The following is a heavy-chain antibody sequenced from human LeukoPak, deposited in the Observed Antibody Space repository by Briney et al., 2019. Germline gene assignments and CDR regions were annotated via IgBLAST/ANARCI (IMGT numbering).Heavy chain of an antibody. CDR1: XGSISSGVYY. V-gene: IGHV4-31*03. Sequence: PSETLSLTCTVSXGSISSGVYYWSWIRQHPGKGLEWIGYICYSGSTYYNPSLKSGASISGDTSKNQFSLRLSSVTAADTAVYYCARNYYFDPWGQGILVTVSS. CDR3: ARNYYFDP. CDR2: ICYSGST. J-gene: IGHJ4*02.